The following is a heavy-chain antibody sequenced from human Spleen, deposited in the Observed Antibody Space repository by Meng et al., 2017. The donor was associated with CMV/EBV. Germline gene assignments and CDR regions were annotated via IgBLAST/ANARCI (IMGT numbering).Heavy chain of an antibody. CDR3: VKDKGEVMYYGMDV. V-gene: IGHV3-9*01. D-gene: IGHD3-16*01. CDR2: ISWKGGSR. Sequence: GGSLRLSCATSGFIFKNYVMHWVRQAPGKGLEWVAGISWKGGSRGYAASVKGRFTISRDNAKNSLYLDMNSLRAEDTALYYCVKDKGEVMYYGMDVWGHGTTVTVSS. J-gene: IGHJ6*02. CDR1: GFIFKNYV.